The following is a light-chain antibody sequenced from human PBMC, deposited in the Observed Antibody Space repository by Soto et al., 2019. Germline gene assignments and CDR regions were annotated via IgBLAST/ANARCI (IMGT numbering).Light chain of an antibody. CDR2: GAS. CDR1: QSVSGSY. V-gene: IGKV3-20*01. J-gene: IGKJ2*01. Sequence: ETVLTQSPGTLSVSLGERATLSCWASQSVSGSYLAWYQQKPGQAPRLLIYGASSRATGIPDRFTGSGSGTDFTLTISRLEPEDFAVYYCQQYGSSPPYTFGQGTKLEIK. CDR3: QQYGSSPPYT.